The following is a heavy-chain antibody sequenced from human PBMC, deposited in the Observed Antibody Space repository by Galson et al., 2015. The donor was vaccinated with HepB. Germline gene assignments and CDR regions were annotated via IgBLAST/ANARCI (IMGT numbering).Heavy chain of an antibody. CDR3: ARGSSSSSSFDY. J-gene: IGHJ4*02. CDR1: GYTFTSYY. V-gene: IGHV1-46*01. D-gene: IGHD2-2*01. Sequence: SVKVSCKAYGYTFTSYYMHWVRQAPGQGPEWMGIISLSGGSTSYAQKFQGRVTMTRDTSTSTVYMDLSSLRSEDTAVYYCARGSSSSSSFDYWGQGTLVTVSS. CDR2: ISLSGGST.